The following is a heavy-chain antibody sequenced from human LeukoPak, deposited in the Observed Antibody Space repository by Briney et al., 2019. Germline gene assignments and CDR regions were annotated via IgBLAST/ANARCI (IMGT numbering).Heavy chain of an antibody. Sequence: GASVKVSCKVSGYTLTELSMHWVRQAPGKGLEWMGGIDPEDDETIYAQKFQGRVTMTEDTSTDTAYMELSSLRSEDTAVYYCATGGGIRFLEWLLPFDYWGQGTLVTVSS. CDR2: IDPEDDET. D-gene: IGHD3-3*01. CDR1: GYTLTELS. V-gene: IGHV1-24*01. J-gene: IGHJ4*02. CDR3: ATGGGIRFLEWLLPFDY.